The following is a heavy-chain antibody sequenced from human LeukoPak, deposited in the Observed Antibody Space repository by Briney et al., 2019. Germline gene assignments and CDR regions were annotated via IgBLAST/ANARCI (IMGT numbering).Heavy chain of an antibody. CDR3: TRDMVRGVDV. V-gene: IGHV4-39*07. CDR1: GGSISSSSYY. CDR2: IYYSGST. J-gene: IGHJ6*04. Sequence: SETLSLTCTVSGGSISSSSYYWGWIRQPPGKGLEWIGSIYYSGSTYYNPSLKSRVTISVDTSKNQFSLKLSSVTAADTAVYYCTRDMVRGVDVWGKGTTVTISS. D-gene: IGHD3-10*01.